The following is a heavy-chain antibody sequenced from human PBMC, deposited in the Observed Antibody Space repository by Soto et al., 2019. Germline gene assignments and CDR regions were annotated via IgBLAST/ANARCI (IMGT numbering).Heavy chain of an antibody. V-gene: IGHV3-30*03. Sequence: QVQLVESGGGVVQPGKSLRLSCAASGFIFSAYVMHWVRQAPGKGLEWVAMISHDEDYIYYADSVKGRFTISRDNSKNTLILEMSILKNEDTAMYYCASDPERVKFGDIEYWCRGSLVSVSS. CDR1: GFIFSAYV. CDR3: ASDPERVKFGDIEY. CDR2: ISHDEDYI. D-gene: IGHD2-21*01. J-gene: IGHJ4*02.